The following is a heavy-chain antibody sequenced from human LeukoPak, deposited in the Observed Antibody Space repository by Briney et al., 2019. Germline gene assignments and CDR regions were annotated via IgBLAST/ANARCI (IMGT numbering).Heavy chain of an antibody. D-gene: IGHD3-22*01. CDR3: ARGNYYDSSGYYSFDY. CDR2: INWNGGST. CDR1: GFPFDDYG. J-gene: IGHJ4*02. Sequence: GGSLRLSCAASGFPFDDYGMSWVRQAPGKGLEWVSGINWNGGSTGYADSVKGRFTISRDNAKNSLYLQMNSLRAEDTALYYCARGNYYDSSGYYSFDYWGQGTLVTVSS. V-gene: IGHV3-20*04.